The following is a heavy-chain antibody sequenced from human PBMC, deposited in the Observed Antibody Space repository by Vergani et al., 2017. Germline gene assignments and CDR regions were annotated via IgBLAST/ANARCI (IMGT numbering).Heavy chain of an antibody. Sequence: VQLVESGGGLVKPGGSLRLSCAASGFTFSSYSMNWVRQAPGKGLEWVSSISSSSSYIYYADSVKGRFTISRDNAKNSLYLQMNSLRAEDTAVYYCARDLEGYCSGGSCYEGWFDPWGPGTLVNVSS. V-gene: IGHV3-21*01. CDR3: ARDLEGYCSGGSCYEGWFDP. D-gene: IGHD2-15*01. CDR1: GFTFSSYS. CDR2: ISSSSSYI. J-gene: IGHJ5*02.